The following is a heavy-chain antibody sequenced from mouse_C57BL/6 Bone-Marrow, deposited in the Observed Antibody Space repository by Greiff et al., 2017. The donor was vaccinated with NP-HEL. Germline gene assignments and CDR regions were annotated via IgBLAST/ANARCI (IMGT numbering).Heavy chain of an antibody. V-gene: IGHV1-19*01. J-gene: IGHJ2*01. CDR2: INPYNGGT. D-gene: IGHD1-1*02. Sequence: VQLKESGPVLVKPGASVKMSCKASGYTFTDYYMNWVKQSPGKSLEWIGVINPYNGGTSYNQKFKGKATLTVDNSSSTAYMELNSLTSEDAAVYYCARKSALCHGYIDYWGQGTPLTVSS. CDR1: GYTFTDYY. CDR3: ARKSALCHGYIDY.